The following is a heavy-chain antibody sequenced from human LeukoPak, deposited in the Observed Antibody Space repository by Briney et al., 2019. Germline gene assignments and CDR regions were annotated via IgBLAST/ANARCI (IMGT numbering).Heavy chain of an antibody. Sequence: SETLSLTCTVSGGSISSYYWSWLRQPAGKGLEWIGRIYTSGSTNYNPSLKSRVTMSVDTSKNQFSLKLSSVTAADTAVYYCARDVGYVGYDSSGYAYYYYYMDVWGKGTTVTVSS. CDR1: GGSISSYY. CDR3: ARDVGYVGYDSSGYAYYYYYMDV. CDR2: IYTSGST. V-gene: IGHV4-4*07. J-gene: IGHJ6*03. D-gene: IGHD3-22*01.